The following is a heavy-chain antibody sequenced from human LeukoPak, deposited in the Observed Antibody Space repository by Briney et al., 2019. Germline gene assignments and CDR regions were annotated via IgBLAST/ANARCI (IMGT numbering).Heavy chain of an antibody. D-gene: IGHD1-26*01. CDR2: IIPIFGTA. CDR3: ASSPIYSGSYYGYFQH. V-gene: IGHV1-69*05. J-gene: IGHJ1*01. Sequence: SVEVSCKASGGTFSSYAISWVRQAPGQGLEWMGRIIPIFGTANYAQKFQGRVTITTDESTSTAYMELSSLRSEDTAVYYCASSPIYSGSYYGYFQHWGQGTLVTVSS. CDR1: GGTFSSYA.